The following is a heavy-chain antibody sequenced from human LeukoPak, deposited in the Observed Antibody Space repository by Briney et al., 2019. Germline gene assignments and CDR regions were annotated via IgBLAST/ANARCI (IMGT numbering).Heavy chain of an antibody. CDR1: GYTFTSYG. Sequence: ASVKVSCKASGYTFTSYGISWVRQAPGQGLEWMGWISAYNGNTNYAQKLQGRVTMTTDTSTSTAYMELRSLRSDDTAVYSCAKVGDYSSSLVYWYFDLWGRGTLVTVSS. CDR2: ISAYNGNT. V-gene: IGHV1-18*01. J-gene: IGHJ2*01. D-gene: IGHD6-13*01. CDR3: AKVGDYSSSLVYWYFDL.